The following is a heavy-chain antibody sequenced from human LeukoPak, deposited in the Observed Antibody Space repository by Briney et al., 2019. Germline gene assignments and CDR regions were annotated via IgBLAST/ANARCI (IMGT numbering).Heavy chain of an antibody. D-gene: IGHD3-3*01. CDR2: MNPNSGNT. CDR3: ARGGVIHDFWSGYYTAGRKYWFDP. V-gene: IGHV1-8*01. CDR1: GYTFTSYD. J-gene: IGHJ5*02. Sequence: GASVKVSCKASGYTFTSYDINWVRQATGQGLEWMGWMNPNSGNTGYAQKFQGRVTMTRNTSISTAYMELSSLRSEDTAVYYCARGGVIHDFWSGYYTAGRKYWFDPWGQGTLVTVSS.